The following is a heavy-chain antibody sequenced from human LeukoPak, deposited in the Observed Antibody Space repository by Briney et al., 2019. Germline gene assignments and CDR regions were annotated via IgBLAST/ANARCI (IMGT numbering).Heavy chain of an antibody. D-gene: IGHD2-8*01. CDR1: GFTFTSYV. J-gene: IGHJ4*02. CDR3: ASNGARHGSVALDY. Sequence: GGSLRLSCAASGFTFTSYVMTLVRQAPGKGLEWVAVISYDGSNKYYADSVKGRFTISRDNSKNTLYLQMNSLRAEDTAVYYCASNGARHGSVALDYWGQGTLVTVSS. V-gene: IGHV3-30*03. CDR2: ISYDGSNK.